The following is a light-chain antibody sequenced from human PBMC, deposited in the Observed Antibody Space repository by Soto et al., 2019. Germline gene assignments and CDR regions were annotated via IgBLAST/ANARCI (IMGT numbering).Light chain of an antibody. Sequence: QSVLTQAPSASGSPGQSVSISCTGTSSDVGGYNYVSWYQQHPGRAPKLMIYEVTKRPSGVPDRFSGSKSGNTASLTVSGLLAEDEGDYYCSSYAGSNNLVFGGGTKVTVL. CDR1: SSDVGGYNY. CDR2: EVT. CDR3: SSYAGSNNLV. J-gene: IGLJ2*01. V-gene: IGLV2-8*01.